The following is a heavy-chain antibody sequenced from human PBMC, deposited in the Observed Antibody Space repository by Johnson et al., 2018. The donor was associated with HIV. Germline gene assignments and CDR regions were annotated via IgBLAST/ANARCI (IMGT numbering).Heavy chain of an antibody. Sequence: VQLVESGGGLVKPGGSLRLSCAASGFTFNNAWMSWVRQATGKGLEWVGRIKSKTDGGTTDYAAPVKGRFTISRDNSKNTLYLQMNSLRAEDTAVYYCAKANPEVWGSYKTDDDAFDIWGQGTMVTVSS. CDR1: GFTFNNAW. J-gene: IGHJ3*02. D-gene: IGHD3-16*01. V-gene: IGHV3-15*01. CDR3: AKANPEVWGSYKTDDDAFDI. CDR2: IKSKTDGGTT.